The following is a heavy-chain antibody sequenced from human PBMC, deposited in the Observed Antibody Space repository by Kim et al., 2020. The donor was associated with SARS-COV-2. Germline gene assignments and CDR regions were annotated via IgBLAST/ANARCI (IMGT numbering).Heavy chain of an antibody. V-gene: IGHV4-39*01. J-gene: IGHJ4*02. CDR1: GGSISSSSYY. Sequence: SETLSLTCTVSGGSISSSSYYWGWIRQPPGKGLEWIGSIYYSGSTYYNPSLKSRVTISVDTSKNQFSLKLSSVTAADTAVYYCARHLRGYRGVITYWGQGTLVTVSS. CDR2: IYYSGST. D-gene: IGHD3-10*01. CDR3: ARHLRGYRGVITY.